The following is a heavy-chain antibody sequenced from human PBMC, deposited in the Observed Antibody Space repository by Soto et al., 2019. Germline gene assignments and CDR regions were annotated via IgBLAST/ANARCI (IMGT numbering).Heavy chain of an antibody. J-gene: IGHJ4*02. CDR2: IYHSGST. D-gene: IGHD6-19*01. Sequence: PSETLSLTCAVSGGSISSGGYSWSWIRQPPGKGLEWIGYIYHSGSTYYNPSLKSRVTISVDTSKNQFSLKLSSVAAADTAVYYCAGQWLGWLVPDYWGQGTLVTVSS. CDR3: AGQWLGWLVPDY. CDR1: GGSISSGGYS. V-gene: IGHV4-30-2*01.